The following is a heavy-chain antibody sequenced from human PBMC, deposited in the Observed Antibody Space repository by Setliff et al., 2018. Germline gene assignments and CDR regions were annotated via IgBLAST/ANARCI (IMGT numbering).Heavy chain of an antibody. D-gene: IGHD3-3*01. J-gene: IGHJ6*02. CDR2: IYYSGST. Sequence: NPSETLSLTCAVYGGSFSGYYWSWIRQPPGKGLEWIGYIYYSGSTNYNPSLKSRVTISVDTSKNQFSLKLSSVTAADTAVYYCAREGYYNFWSGFMDVWGQGTTVTV. CDR1: GGSFSGYY. V-gene: IGHV4-59*01. CDR3: AREGYYNFWSGFMDV.